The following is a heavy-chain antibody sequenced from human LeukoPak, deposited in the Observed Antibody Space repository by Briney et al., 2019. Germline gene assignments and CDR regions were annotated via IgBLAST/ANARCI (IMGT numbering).Heavy chain of an antibody. Sequence: ASVKVSCKASGYTFTGYYMHWVRQAPGQGLEWMGWINPNSGGTNYAQKFQGRVTMTRDTSISTAYMELSRLRSDDTAVCYCARVGYYDSSGHKGNAFDIWGQGTTVTVSS. J-gene: IGHJ3*02. CDR1: GYTFTGYY. V-gene: IGHV1-2*02. CDR2: INPNSGGT. D-gene: IGHD3-22*01. CDR3: ARVGYYDSSGHKGNAFDI.